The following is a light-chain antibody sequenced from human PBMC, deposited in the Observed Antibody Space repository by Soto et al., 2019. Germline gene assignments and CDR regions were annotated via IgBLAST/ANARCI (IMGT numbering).Light chain of an antibody. CDR3: QQYNNRPHT. CDR1: QSISGT. V-gene: IGKV3-15*01. CDR2: DAS. Sequence: EIVMTQSPVTLSVSPGERATLSCRASQSISGTLAWYQLKPGQSPRLLIYDASTRATGIPARFSGSGSGTEFTLTISSLQSEDFAVYYCQQYNNRPHTFGQGTKVEIK. J-gene: IGKJ1*01.